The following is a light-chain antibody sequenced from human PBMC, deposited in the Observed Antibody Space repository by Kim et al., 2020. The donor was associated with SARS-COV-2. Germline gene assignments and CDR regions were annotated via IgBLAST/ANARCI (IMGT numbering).Light chain of an antibody. CDR2: DVS. J-gene: IGKJ4*01. Sequence: AAVGDRVTITCRASQGVSSALAWDQQMPGKAPKLLIYDVSNLESGVPSRFSGSGSETDFTLTISSLQPEDFATYYCQQFKSFPLTFGGGTKVDIK. V-gene: IGKV1-13*02. CDR3: QQFKSFPLT. CDR1: QGVSSA.